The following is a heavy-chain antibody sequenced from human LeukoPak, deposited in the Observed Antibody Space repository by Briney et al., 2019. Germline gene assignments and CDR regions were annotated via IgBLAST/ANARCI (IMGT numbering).Heavy chain of an antibody. CDR2: ISSSSSYI. V-gene: IGHV3-21*01. CDR3: ARATGAAVNFDY. CDR1: GFTFSSHS. D-gene: IGHD6-13*01. Sequence: GGSLRLSCAASGFTFSSHSMNWVRQAPGKGLEWVSSISSSSSYIYYADSVKGRFTISRDNAKNSLYLQMNSLRAEDTAVYYCARATGAAVNFDYWGQGTLVTVSS. J-gene: IGHJ4*02.